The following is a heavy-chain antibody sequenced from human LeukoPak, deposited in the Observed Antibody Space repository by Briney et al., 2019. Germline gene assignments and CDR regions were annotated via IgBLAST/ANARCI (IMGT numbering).Heavy chain of an antibody. V-gene: IGHV4-34*01. CDR2: INHSGST. D-gene: IGHD6-13*01. J-gene: IGHJ6*03. Sequence: PSETLSLTCTVYGGSFSGYYWSWIRQPPGKGVEWIGEINHSGSTNYNPSLKSRVTISVDTSKNQFSLKLSSVTAADTAVYYCARGVAAAGPDYYYYYMDVWGKGTTVTVSS. CDR3: ARGVAAAGPDYYYYYMDV. CDR1: GGSFSGYY.